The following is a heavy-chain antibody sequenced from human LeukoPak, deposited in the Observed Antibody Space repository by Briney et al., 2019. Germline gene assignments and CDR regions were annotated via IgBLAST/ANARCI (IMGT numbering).Heavy chain of an antibody. CDR2: ISGSGGST. V-gene: IGHV3-23*01. CDR1: GFTFSSYA. D-gene: IGHD3-22*01. J-gene: IGHJ4*02. CDR3: ARGMGYYYDSSGYYWYYFDY. Sequence: GGSLRLSCAASGFTFSSYAMSWVRQAPGKGLEWVSAISGSGGSTYYADSVKGRFTISRDNAKNSLYLQMNSLRAEDTAVYYCARGMGYYYDSSGYYWYYFDYWGQGTLVTVSS.